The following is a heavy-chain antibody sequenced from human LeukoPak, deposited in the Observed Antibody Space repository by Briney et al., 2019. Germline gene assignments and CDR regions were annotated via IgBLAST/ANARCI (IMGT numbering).Heavy chain of an antibody. CDR2: IYYSGST. D-gene: IGHD4-11*01. CDR3: ARYRDYSNYGDY. V-gene: IGHV4-30-4*01. J-gene: IGHJ4*02. CDR1: GGSISSGDYY. Sequence: PSETLSLTCTVSGGSISSGDYYWSWIRQPPGKGLEWIGYIYYSGSTYYNPSLKSRVTISVDTSKNQFSLKLSPVTAADTAVYYCARYRDYSNYGDYWGQGTLVTVSS.